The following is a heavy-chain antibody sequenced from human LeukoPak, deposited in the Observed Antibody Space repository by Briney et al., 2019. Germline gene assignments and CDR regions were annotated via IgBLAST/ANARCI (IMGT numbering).Heavy chain of an antibody. CDR1: GFTFTSSA. Sequence: VASVKVSCKASGFTFTSSAMQWVRQARGQRLEWIGWIVVGSGNTNYAQKFQERVTITRDMSTSTAYMELSSLRSEDTAVYYCAADLGYYYGSGSYEFDYWGQGTLVTVSS. V-gene: IGHV1-58*02. D-gene: IGHD3-10*01. J-gene: IGHJ4*02. CDR3: AADLGYYYGSGSYEFDY. CDR2: IVVGSGNT.